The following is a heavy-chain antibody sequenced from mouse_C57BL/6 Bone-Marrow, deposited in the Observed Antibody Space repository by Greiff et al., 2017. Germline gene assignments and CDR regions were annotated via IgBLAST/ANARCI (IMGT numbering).Heavy chain of an antibody. V-gene: IGHV1-26*01. D-gene: IGHD1-1*01. CDR1: GYTFTDYY. CDR2: INPNNGGT. J-gene: IGHJ3*01. Sequence: EVQLQQSGPELVKPGASVKISCKASGYTFTDYYMNWVKQSHGKSLEWIGDINPNNGGTSYNQKFKGKATLTVDKSSSTAYMELRSLTSEDSAVYYCALYYYGSIAWFAYWGQGTLVTVSA. CDR3: ALYYYGSIAWFAY.